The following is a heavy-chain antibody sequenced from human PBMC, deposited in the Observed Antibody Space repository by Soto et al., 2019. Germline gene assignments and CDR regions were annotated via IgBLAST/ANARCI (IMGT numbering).Heavy chain of an antibody. V-gene: IGHV3-7*05. Sequence: GGSLRLSCAASTFTFSNYWMSWVRQAPGKGLEWVANIKQDGSEKYYVDSVKGRFTISRDNGKNSLYLQMNSLRAEDTAVYYCAKGSVAGTKPSYATDVWGQGPTVTLSS. CDR2: IKQDGSEK. J-gene: IGHJ6*02. CDR3: AKGSVAGTKPSYATDV. CDR1: TFTFSNYW. D-gene: IGHD6-19*01.